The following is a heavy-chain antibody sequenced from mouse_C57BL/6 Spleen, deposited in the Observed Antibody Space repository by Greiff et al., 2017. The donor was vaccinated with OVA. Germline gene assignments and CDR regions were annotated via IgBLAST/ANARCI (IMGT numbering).Heavy chain of an antibody. Sequence: EVKLMESGGDLVKPGGSLKLSCAASGFTFSSYGMSWVRQTPDKRLEWVATISSGGSYTYYPDSVKGRFTISRDNAKNTLYLQMSSLKSEDTAMYYCARHEDDYDYAMDYWGQGTSVTVSS. D-gene: IGHD2-4*01. J-gene: IGHJ4*01. CDR1: GFTFSSYG. V-gene: IGHV5-6*01. CDR2: ISSGGSYT. CDR3: ARHEDDYDYAMDY.